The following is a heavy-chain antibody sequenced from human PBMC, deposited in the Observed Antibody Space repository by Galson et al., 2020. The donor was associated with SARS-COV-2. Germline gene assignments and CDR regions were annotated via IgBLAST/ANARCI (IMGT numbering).Heavy chain of an antibody. CDR3: AKDICNSTSCNREDYYSMDV. J-gene: IGHJ6*02. Sequence: TGGSLRLSCAASGFTFDDYAMHWVRQIPGKGLEWVAGISWNSGIIGYADSVKGRFIISRDNAKSSLYVQMNSLRAEDTALYYCAKDICNSTSCNREDYYSMDVWGQGTLVTVSS. CDR2: ISWNSGII. D-gene: IGHD2-2*01. V-gene: IGHV3-9*01. CDR1: GFTFDDYA.